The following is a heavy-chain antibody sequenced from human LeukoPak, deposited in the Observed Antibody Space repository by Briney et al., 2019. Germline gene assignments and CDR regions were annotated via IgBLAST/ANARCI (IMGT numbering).Heavy chain of an antibody. V-gene: IGHV4-38-2*02. CDR3: AREKPMIVVVNDAFDI. J-gene: IGHJ3*02. D-gene: IGHD3-22*01. CDR2: IYHSGST. Sequence: SETLSLTCAVSGYSISSGYYWGWIRQPPGKGLEWIGSIYHSGSTYYSPSLKSRVTISVDTSKNQFSLKLSSVTAADTAVYYCAREKPMIVVVNDAFDIWGQGTMVTVSS. CDR1: GYSISSGYY.